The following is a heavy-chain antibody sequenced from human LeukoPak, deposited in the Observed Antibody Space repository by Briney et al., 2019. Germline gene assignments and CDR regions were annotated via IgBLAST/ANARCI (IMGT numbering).Heavy chain of an antibody. V-gene: IGHV1-8*01. D-gene: IGHD2-15*01. CDR2: KKPKSGNT. Sequence: ASVKGSFKASRYNFPPFYIKWVRPATGQGLEWIGWKKPKSGNTGYAQKCHARVTMTRNTSISTAYMELSSLRSADTAVYYCARGTRGTLGYCSGGSCYSFFYWGQGTMVSVSS. CDR1: RYNFPPFY. CDR3: ARGTRGTLGYCSGGSCYSFFY. J-gene: IGHJ4*02.